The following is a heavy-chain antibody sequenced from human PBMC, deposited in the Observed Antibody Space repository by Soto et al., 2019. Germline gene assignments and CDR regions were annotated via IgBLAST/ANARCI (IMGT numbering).Heavy chain of an antibody. Sequence: QDHLVESGGGVVQPGTSLRLSSAASGFTFNTYGMHWVRQAPGKGLEWVAVISYDGSDKFYADSVKGRFTISRDNSKNTLYLQMSSLRAEDTAIYYCAKSPNFYCSSPNCYKYYFDYWGQGTLVTVSS. J-gene: IGHJ4*02. CDR2: ISYDGSDK. CDR1: GFTFNTYG. CDR3: AKSPNFYCSSPNCYKYYFDY. D-gene: IGHD2-2*02. V-gene: IGHV3-30*18.